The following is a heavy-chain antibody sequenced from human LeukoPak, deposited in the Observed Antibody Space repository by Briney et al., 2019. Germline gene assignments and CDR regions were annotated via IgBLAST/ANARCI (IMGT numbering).Heavy chain of an antibody. CDR3: ARVPYYDSSGYSPSSF. V-gene: IGHV4-34*01. CDR2: INHSGST. Sequence: SETLSLTCAVYGGSFSGYYWSWIRQPPGKGLEWIGEINHSGSTNYNPSLKSRVTISVDTSKNQFSLKLSSVTAADTAVYYCARVPYYDSSGYSPSSFWGQGTLVTVSS. CDR1: GGSFSGYY. J-gene: IGHJ4*02. D-gene: IGHD3-22*01.